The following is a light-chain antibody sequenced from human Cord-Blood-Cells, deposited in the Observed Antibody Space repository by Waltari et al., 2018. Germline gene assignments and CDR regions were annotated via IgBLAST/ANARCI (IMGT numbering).Light chain of an antibody. CDR1: QDVSNY. V-gene: IGKV1-33*01. J-gene: IGKJ4*01. CDR3: QQYDNLPLT. CDR2: DAS. Sequence: EIQMTQSPSSLSASLGDRVTLTCQASQDVSNYLTWYQQKPGKAPKLLIYDASNWETGVPARFSGSGSGTDFTFTISSLQPEDIATYYCQQYDNLPLTFGGGTKVEIK.